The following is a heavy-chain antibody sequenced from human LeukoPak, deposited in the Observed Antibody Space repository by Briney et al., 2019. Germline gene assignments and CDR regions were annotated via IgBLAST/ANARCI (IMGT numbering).Heavy chain of an antibody. CDR1: GYTFTSYD. CDR2: MNPNSGNT. J-gene: IGHJ4*02. Sequence: ASVKVSCKASGYTFTSYDINWVRQATGQGLEWMGWMNPNSGNTGYAQKFQGRVTMTRNTSISTAYMELSSLRSEDTAVCYCAIQGSSGYYYADYWGQGTLVTVSS. V-gene: IGHV1-8*01. D-gene: IGHD3-22*01. CDR3: AIQGSSGYYYADY.